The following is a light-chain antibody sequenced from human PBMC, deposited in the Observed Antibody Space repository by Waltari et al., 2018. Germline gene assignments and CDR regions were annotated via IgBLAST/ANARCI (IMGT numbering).Light chain of an antibody. Sequence: QSALTQPASVSGSPGQSITISCTGTNSDIGAYNYVSWYQQHPGKAPKLMIYDVTNRPSGISTLFSGSKSGETASLTISGLQADDEADYYCSSFTSSTTLVFGGGTKLTVL. CDR1: NSDIGAYNY. CDR3: SSFTSSTTLV. CDR2: DVT. V-gene: IGLV2-14*01. J-gene: IGLJ2*01.